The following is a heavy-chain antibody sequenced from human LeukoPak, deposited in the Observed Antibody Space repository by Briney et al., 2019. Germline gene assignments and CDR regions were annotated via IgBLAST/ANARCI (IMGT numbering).Heavy chain of an antibody. J-gene: IGHJ4*02. V-gene: IGHV3-64*01. CDR3: ARVAGPRSTMIPLGAFDY. CDR2: ISSNGGST. Sequence: SGGSLRLSCAASGFTFSSYAMHWVRQAPGKGLEYVSAISSNGGSTYYANSVKGRFTISRDNSKNTLYLQMGSLRAEDMAVYYCARVAGPRSTMIPLGAFDYWGQGTLVTVSS. D-gene: IGHD3-22*01. CDR1: GFTFSSYA.